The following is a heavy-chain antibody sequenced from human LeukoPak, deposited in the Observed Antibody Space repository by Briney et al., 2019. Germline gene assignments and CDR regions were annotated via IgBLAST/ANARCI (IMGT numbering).Heavy chain of an antibody. CDR3: VKASSSSPQYNWFDT. J-gene: IGHJ5*02. D-gene: IGHD6-6*01. CDR1: AFTFSNYA. CDR2: ISGNGGNT. V-gene: IGHV3-23*01. Sequence: GGSLRLSCAASAFTFSNYAMSWVRQAPGKGLEWASGISGNGGNTYYADSVKGRFTISRDNSKNTLYLQMNSLRAEDTALYYCVKASSSSPQYNWFDTWGQGTLVTVSS.